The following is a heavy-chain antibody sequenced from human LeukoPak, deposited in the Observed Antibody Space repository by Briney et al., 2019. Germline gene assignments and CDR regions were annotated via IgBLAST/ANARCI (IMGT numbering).Heavy chain of an antibody. Sequence: ASVKVSCKASGGTFSSYAISWVRQAPGQGLEWMGRIIPILGIANYAQKFQGRVTITADKSTSTAYMELSCLRSEDTAVYYCARDREQLVPSYYYYGMDVWGQGTTVTVSS. V-gene: IGHV1-69*04. CDR3: ARDREQLVPSYYYYGMDV. J-gene: IGHJ6*02. CDR1: GGTFSSYA. CDR2: IIPILGIA. D-gene: IGHD6-6*01.